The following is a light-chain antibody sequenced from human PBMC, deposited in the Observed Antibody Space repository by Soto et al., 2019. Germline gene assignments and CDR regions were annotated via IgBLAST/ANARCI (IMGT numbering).Light chain of an antibody. CDR2: GAS. CDR1: QSVSNNY. V-gene: IGKV3-20*01. Sequence: EIVLTQSPGTLSLSPGERATLSCRASQSVSNNYLAWYQQKPGQAPRILIYGASNRATGIPDRFSGSGSGTDFTLTISRLEPEYFAVYYCQQYGSSGTFGQGTKVEIK. J-gene: IGKJ1*01. CDR3: QQYGSSGT.